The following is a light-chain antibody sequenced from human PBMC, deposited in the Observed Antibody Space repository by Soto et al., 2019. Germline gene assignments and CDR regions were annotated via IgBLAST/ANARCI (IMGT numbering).Light chain of an antibody. CDR2: GAS. CDR1: QSVSSN. J-gene: IGKJ1*01. Sequence: EIVMAQSPATLSVSPAERATLSCRASQSVSSNLAWYQQKPGQAPRLLIYGASTWASGIPARFSGSGSGTEFTLTISSLQSEDFAVYYCQQYNTWPRTFGQGTKVDIK. V-gene: IGKV3-15*01. CDR3: QQYNTWPRT.